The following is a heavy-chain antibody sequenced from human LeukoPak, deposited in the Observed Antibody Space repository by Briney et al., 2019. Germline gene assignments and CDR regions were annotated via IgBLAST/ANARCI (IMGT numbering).Heavy chain of an antibody. CDR1: GINFSSCG. CDR3: ANQCGGGCSGDH. J-gene: IGHJ4*02. Sequence: GGSLRLSCAASGINFSSCGMHWVRQAPGKGLEWVTFIRYDGSNKYFADSVKGRFTISRDNSKNTLFLQMNSLRAEDSAVYYCANQCGGGCSGDHWGQGTLVTVSS. CDR2: IRYDGSNK. D-gene: IGHD2-21*02. V-gene: IGHV3-30*02.